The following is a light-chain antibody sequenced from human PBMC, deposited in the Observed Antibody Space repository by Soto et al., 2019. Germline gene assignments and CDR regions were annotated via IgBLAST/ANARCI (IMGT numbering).Light chain of an antibody. CDR2: SNN. CDR3: AAWDDSLNAVV. J-gene: IGLJ2*01. V-gene: IGLV1-44*01. CDR1: SSNIGGNT. Sequence: QSVLTQPPSASGTPGQRVTISCSGSSSNIGGNTVNWYQQLPGTAPKLLIYSNNQRPSGVPDRFSGSKSGTSASLAISGLQSEDEADYYCAAWDDSLNAVVLGGGTKLTVL.